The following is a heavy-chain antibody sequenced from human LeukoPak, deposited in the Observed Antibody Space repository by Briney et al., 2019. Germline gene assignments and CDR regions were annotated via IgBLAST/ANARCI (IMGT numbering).Heavy chain of an antibody. CDR3: SRHRGNRDDYGDYFDY. J-gene: IGHJ4*02. V-gene: IGHV3-73*01. D-gene: IGHD4-17*01. CDR2: IKTKANNYAT. CDR1: GFTLSGSA. Sequence: GGSLRLSCAASGFTLSGSAIHWVRQASGKGLEWVGRIKTKANNYATAYAASVKGRFTISRDDSQNTAYLRMSSLKTEDTAVYYCSRHRGNRDDYGDYFDYWGQGTLVTVSS.